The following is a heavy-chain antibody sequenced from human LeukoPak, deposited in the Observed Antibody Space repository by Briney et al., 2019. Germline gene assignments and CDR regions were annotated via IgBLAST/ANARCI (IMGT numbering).Heavy chain of an antibody. CDR3: ARYDFNKFFDY. CDR2: IYYSGST. CDR1: GGSISNYY. Sequence: SETLSLTCTVSGGSISNYYWSWIRQPPGKGLEWIGYIYYSGSTNYNPSLKSRVTMSVDTSKNQFSLKLSSVTAADTAVYYCARYDFNKFFDYWGQGTLVTVSS. V-gene: IGHV4-59*01. J-gene: IGHJ4*02. D-gene: IGHD3-3*01.